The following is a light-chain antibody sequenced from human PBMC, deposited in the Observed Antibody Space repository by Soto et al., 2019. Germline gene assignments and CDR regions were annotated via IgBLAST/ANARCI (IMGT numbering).Light chain of an antibody. V-gene: IGKV3-15*01. CDR1: QSVSNK. CDR3: QQYNGWPIT. J-gene: IGKJ5*01. CDR2: GAS. Sequence: EIVMTQSPATLSVSPGERATXXXXASQSVSNKLVWYQQKPGQAPRLLIYGASTRATGFPARFSGSGSGTEFTLTISSLQSEDFAVYYCQQYNGWPITFGQGTRLEIK.